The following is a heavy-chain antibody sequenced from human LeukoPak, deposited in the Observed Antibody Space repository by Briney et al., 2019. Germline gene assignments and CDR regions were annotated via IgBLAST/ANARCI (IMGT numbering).Heavy chain of an antibody. Sequence: PGGSLRLSCAASGFTFSRYSMNWVRQAPGKGLEWVSYISRSSSTIHYADSVKGRFTISRDNAKSSLFLQMNSLRAEDTAVYCCARDGGATMVRGVATYDSWGQGTLVTVSS. CDR1: GFTFSRYS. J-gene: IGHJ4*02. V-gene: IGHV3-48*04. CDR3: ARDGGATMVRGVATYDS. CDR2: ISRSSSTI. D-gene: IGHD3-10*01.